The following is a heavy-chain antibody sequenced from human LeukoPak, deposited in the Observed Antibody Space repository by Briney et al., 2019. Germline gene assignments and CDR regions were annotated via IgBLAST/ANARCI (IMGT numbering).Heavy chain of an antibody. CDR3: ARERLYDFWSGYYSLYYYYYYMDV. J-gene: IGHJ6*03. CDR2: ISSSSSYI. D-gene: IGHD3-3*01. Sequence: TGGSLRLSCAASGFTFSSYSMNWVRQAQGKGMEWVSSISSSSSYIYYADSVKSRFTIYRDNAKNSLYLQMNSLRAEDTAVYYCARERLYDFWSGYYSLYYYYYYMDVWGKGTTVTVSS. V-gene: IGHV3-21*01. CDR1: GFTFSSYS.